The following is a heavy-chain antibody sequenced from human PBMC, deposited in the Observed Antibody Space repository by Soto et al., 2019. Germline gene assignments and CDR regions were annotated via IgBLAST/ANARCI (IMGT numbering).Heavy chain of an antibody. D-gene: IGHD6-19*01. J-gene: IGHJ4*02. CDR3: AREGAVAVNVFDY. V-gene: IGHV4-61*08. CDR1: GGSIGSGDCY. CDR2: IYYSGST. Sequence: SETLSLTCTVSGGSIGSGDCYWSWIRQPPGKGLEWIGYIYYSGSTNYNPSLKSRVTISVDTSKNQFSLKLSSVTAADTAVYYCAREGAVAVNVFDYWGQGTLVTVSS.